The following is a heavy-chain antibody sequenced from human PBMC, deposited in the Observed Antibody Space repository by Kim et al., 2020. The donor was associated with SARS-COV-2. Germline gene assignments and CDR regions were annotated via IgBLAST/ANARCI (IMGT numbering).Heavy chain of an antibody. D-gene: IGHD1-26*01. CDR2: INGDGSST. V-gene: IGHV3-74*01. Sequence: GGSLRLSCAASGFTFSSYWMHWVRQAPGKGLVWVSRINGDGSSTTYADSVKGRFTISRDNAKNTLYLHMNSLRAEDTAVYYCSRVNVVGASGWGQGTLVT. CDR3: SRVNVVGASG. CDR1: GFTFSSYW. J-gene: IGHJ4*02.